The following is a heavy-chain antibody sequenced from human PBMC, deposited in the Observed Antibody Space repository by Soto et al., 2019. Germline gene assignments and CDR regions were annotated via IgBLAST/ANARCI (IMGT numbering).Heavy chain of an antibody. Sequence: SETLSLTCTVSGDSISRGAYYWSWIRQHPGKGLEWIGYIYYSGSTYYNPSLKSRVTISVDTSKNQFSLKLSSVTAADTAVYYCARDTRSIAAAGYYYYYGMDVWGQGTTVTVSS. D-gene: IGHD6-13*01. J-gene: IGHJ6*02. CDR2: IYYSGST. CDR3: ARDTRSIAAAGYYYYYGMDV. V-gene: IGHV4-31*03. CDR1: GDSISRGAYY.